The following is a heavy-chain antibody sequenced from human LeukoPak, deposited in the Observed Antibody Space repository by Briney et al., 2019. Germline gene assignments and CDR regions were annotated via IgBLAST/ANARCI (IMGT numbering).Heavy chain of an antibody. CDR1: GGSISSSSYY. CDR3: ARGETPGTLSIDY. V-gene: IGHV4-39*01. J-gene: IGHJ4*02. CDR2: IYYSGST. Sequence: SETLSLTCTVSGGSISSSSYYWGWIRQPPGKGLEWIGSIYYSGSTYYNPSLKSRVIISVDTSKNQFSLKLSSVTAADTAVYYCARGETPGTLSIDYWGQGTLVTVSS. D-gene: IGHD3-10*01.